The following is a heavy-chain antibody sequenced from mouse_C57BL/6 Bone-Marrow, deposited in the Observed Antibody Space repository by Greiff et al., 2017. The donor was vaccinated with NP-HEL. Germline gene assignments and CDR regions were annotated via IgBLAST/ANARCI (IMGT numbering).Heavy chain of an antibody. V-gene: IGHV1-5*01. D-gene: IGHD1-1*01. J-gene: IGHJ2*01. CDR1: GYTFTSYW. CDR2: IYPGNSDT. CDR3: TRSRYWVRSYYFDY. Sequence: DVKLQESGTVLARPGASVKMSCKTSGYTFTSYWMHWVKQRPGQGLEWIGAIYPGNSDTSYNQKFKGKAKLTAVTSASTAYMELSSLTNEDSAVYYCTRSRYWVRSYYFDYWGQGTTLTVSS.